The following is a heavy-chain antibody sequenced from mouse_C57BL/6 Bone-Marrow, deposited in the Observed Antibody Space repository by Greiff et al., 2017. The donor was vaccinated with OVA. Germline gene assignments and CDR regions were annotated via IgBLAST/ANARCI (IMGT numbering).Heavy chain of an antibody. Sequence: VQLQQSGAELVKPGASVKISCKASGYAFSSYWMNWVKQRPGKGLEWIGQIYPGDGDTNYNGKFKGKATLTADKSSSTAYMQLSSLTSEDSAVYFCALITTVVYWYFDVWGTGTTVTVSS. CDR1: GYAFSSYW. CDR3: ALITTVVYWYFDV. D-gene: IGHD1-1*01. V-gene: IGHV1-80*01. CDR2: IYPGDGDT. J-gene: IGHJ1*03.